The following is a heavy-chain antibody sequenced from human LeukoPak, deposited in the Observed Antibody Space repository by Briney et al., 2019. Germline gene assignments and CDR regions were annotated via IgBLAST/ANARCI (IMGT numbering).Heavy chain of an antibody. V-gene: IGHV3-23*01. CDR1: GFTFSSYA. CDR3: AKDRGGGYSSSSTGFDH. J-gene: IGHJ4*02. D-gene: IGHD6-6*01. Sequence: GGSLRLSCAASGFTFSSYAMSWVRQAPGKGLEWVSTISSSGGSTYYADSVKGRFTISRDNSNNTLFLQMNSLRAEDTAVFYCAKDRGGGYSSSSTGFDHWGQGTLVTVSS. CDR2: ISSSGGST.